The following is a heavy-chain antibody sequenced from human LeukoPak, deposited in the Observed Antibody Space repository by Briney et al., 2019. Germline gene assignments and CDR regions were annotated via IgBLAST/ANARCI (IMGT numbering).Heavy chain of an antibody. CDR2: IYYSGST. CDR1: GGSISSSY. V-gene: IGHV4-59*01. Sequence: SETLSLTCSLSGGSISSSYWSWIRPPPGKGLGWLAYIYYSGSTNYNPSLRRRVTISVNTSKNQCSLKLSSVTAADTAVYYCARSGVGPQVTEPFDYRGQGTLVIVFS. J-gene: IGHJ4*02. CDR3: ARSGVGPQVTEPFDY. D-gene: IGHD5-18*01.